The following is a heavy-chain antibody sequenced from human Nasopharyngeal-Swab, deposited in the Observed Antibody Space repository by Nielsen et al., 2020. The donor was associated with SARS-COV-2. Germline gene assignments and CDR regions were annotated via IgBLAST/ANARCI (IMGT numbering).Heavy chain of an antibody. CDR1: GFTFSSYS. V-gene: IGHV3-21*01. D-gene: IGHD6-19*01. J-gene: IGHJ4*02. Sequence: GESLKISCAASGFTFSSYSMNWVRQAPGKGLEWVSSISSSSSYIYYADSVKGRFTIPRDNAKNSLYLQMDSLRDEDTAVYFCATGEYSSGWWIFDYWGQGTLVTVSS. CDR3: ATGEYSSGWWIFDY. CDR2: ISSSSSYI.